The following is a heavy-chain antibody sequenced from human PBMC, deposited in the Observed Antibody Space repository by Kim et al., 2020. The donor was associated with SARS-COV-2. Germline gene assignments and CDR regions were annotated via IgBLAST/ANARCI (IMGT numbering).Heavy chain of an antibody. Sequence: SLRSRVTISGDASKNQFSRKLSSVPAADTAVYYCARHSRRWLQVQPYYFDYWGQGTLVTVSS. D-gene: IGHD1-1*01. CDR3: ARHSRRWLQVQPYYFDY. J-gene: IGHJ4*02. V-gene: IGHV4-39*01.